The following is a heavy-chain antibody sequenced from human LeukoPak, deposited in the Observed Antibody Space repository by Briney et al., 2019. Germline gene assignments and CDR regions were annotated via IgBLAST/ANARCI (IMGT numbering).Heavy chain of an antibody. CDR2: IYPGDSDT. V-gene: IGHV5-51*01. CDR1: GYSFTSYW. D-gene: IGHD3-22*01. Sequence: GESLKISCKGSGYSFTSYWIGWVRQMPGKGLEWMGIIYPGDSDTRYSPSFQGQVTISVDKSISTAYLQWSSLKASDTAMYYCARLGVYTYYYDSSGYYYWGQGTLVTVSS. J-gene: IGHJ4*02. CDR3: ARLGVYTYYYDSSGYYY.